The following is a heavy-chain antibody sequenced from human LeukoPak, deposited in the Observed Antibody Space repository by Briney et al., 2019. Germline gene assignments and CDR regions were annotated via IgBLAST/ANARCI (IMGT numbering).Heavy chain of an antibody. CDR1: GYTFTSYA. J-gene: IGHJ6*03. CDR2: INTNTGSP. D-gene: IGHD3-10*01. V-gene: IGHV7-4-1*02. Sequence: GASVKVSCKASGYTFTSYAMNWVRQAPGQGLEWMGWINTNTGSPTYAQGFTGRFVFSLDTSVSTAYLQISSLKAEDTAVYYCAREGHYYGSGSYYRKPLGYYYYYMDVWGKGTTVTVSS. CDR3: AREGHYYGSGSYYRKPLGYYYYYMDV.